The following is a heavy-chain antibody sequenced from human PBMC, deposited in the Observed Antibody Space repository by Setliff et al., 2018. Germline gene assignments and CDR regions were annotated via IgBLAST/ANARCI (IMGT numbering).Heavy chain of an antibody. J-gene: IGHJ4*02. CDR1: GGSISNYY. Sequence: SETLSLTCTVSGGSISNYYWSWIRQPAGKGLEWIGRSYTSGSTNYNPSLKSRVTISMDTSKNQFSLQVPSVTAADTAVYYCARSFSRREKFLLDYWGQGALVTVSS. V-gene: IGHV4-4*07. CDR2: SYTSGST. CDR3: ARSFSRREKFLLDY.